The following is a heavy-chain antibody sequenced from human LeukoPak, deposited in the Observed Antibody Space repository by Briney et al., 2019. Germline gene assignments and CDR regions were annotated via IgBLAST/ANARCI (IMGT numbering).Heavy chain of an antibody. Sequence: GGSLRLSCAASGFTFSSYAMSWVRQAPGKGLEWVSAISGSGGSTYYADSVKGRFTISRDNSKNTLYLQMYSLRAEDTAVYYCAQSPDYYYYMDVWGKGTTVTVSS. J-gene: IGHJ6*03. V-gene: IGHV3-23*01. CDR3: AQSPDYYYYMDV. CDR2: ISGSGGST. CDR1: GFTFSSYA.